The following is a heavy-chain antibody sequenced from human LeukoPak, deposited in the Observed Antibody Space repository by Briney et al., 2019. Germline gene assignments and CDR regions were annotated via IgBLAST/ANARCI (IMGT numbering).Heavy chain of an antibody. CDR2: IIPIFGTE. D-gene: IGHD2-15*01. CDR3: ARENCSGGSCYFDTLAYFDY. CDR1: GSTFSSYT. V-gene: IGHV1-69*13. Sequence: ASVTVSCKASGSTFSSYTISWVRQAPGQGLEWMGGIIPIFGTENYGQKFQGRVTITADESTSTAYMELSSLRSEDTAVYYCARENCSGGSCYFDTLAYFDYWGQGTLVTVSS. J-gene: IGHJ4*02.